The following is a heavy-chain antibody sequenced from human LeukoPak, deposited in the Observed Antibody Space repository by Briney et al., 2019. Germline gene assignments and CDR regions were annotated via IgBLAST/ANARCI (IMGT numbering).Heavy chain of an antibody. V-gene: IGHV3-23*01. CDR1: GFTFSSYG. CDR2: ISGSGGST. J-gene: IGHJ4*02. D-gene: IGHD4-17*01. CDR3: ATPPTVTRNY. Sequence: GGSLRLSCAASGFTFSSYGMSWVRQAPGKGLEWVSSISGSGGSTYYADSVKGRFTISRDNSKNTLYLQMNSLRAEDTAVYYCATPPTVTRNYWGQGTLVTVSS.